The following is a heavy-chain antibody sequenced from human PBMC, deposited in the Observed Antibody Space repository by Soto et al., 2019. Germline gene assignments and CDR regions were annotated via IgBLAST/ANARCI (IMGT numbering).Heavy chain of an antibody. CDR3: AKHVDTAMVPNYNWFDP. D-gene: IGHD5-18*01. CDR2: ISAYNGNT. CDR1: GYTFTSYC. J-gene: IGHJ5*02. Sequence: ASVKVSCKASGYTFTSYCISWVRQAPGQGLEWMGWISAYNGNTNYAQKLQGRVTMTTDTSTSTAYMELRSLRSDDTAVYYCAKHVDTAMVPNYNWFDPWGQGTLVTVSS. V-gene: IGHV1-18*01.